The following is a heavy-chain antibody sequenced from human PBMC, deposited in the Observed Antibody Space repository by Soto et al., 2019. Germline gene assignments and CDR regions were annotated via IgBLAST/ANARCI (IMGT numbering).Heavy chain of an antibody. V-gene: IGHV3-30*18. J-gene: IGHJ4*02. CDR3: AKDRSGGSCYGDY. D-gene: IGHD2-15*01. CDR1: GFTFRSYG. CDR2: ISYDGSNK. Sequence: PGGSLRLSCAASGFTFRSYGMHGVRQAPGKGLEWVAVISYDGSNKYYADSVKGRFTISRDNSKNTLYLQMNSLRAEDTAVYYCAKDRSGGSCYGDYWGQGTLVTVSS.